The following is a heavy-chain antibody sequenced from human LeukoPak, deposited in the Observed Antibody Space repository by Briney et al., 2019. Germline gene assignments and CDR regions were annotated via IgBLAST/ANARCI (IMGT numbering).Heavy chain of an antibody. CDR1: GGSISSYY. J-gene: IGHJ5*01. Sequence: SETLSLTCTVSGGSISSYYWTWIRQSPGKGLEWIGYVFYTGSTNYNPSLQSRVTISIDTSRKQLFLKLTSVTAADTAVYYCALAPNSNWFDFWGQGTLVTVSS. V-gene: IGHV4-59*08. CDR2: VFYTGST. CDR3: ALAPNSNWFDF. D-gene: IGHD2-8*01.